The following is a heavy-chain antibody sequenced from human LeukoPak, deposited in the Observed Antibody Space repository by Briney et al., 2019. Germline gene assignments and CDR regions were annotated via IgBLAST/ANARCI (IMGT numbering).Heavy chain of an antibody. CDR3: ASWGSYRPNWFDP. J-gene: IGHJ5*02. CDR1: GGSFSGYY. CDR2: INHSGST. Sequence: SETLSLTCAVYGGSFSGYYWSWIRQPPGKGLEWIGEINHSGSTNYNPSLKSRVTISVDTSKNQFSLKLSSVTAEDTAVYYCASWGSYRPNWFDPWGQGTLVTVSS. V-gene: IGHV4-34*01. D-gene: IGHD3-16*02.